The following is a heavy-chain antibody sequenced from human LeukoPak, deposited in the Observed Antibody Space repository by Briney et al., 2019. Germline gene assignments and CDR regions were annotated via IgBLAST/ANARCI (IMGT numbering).Heavy chain of an antibody. Sequence: PSETLSLTCTVSGGSISSSDYYWGWIRQPPGKGLEWIGSIYKSGSTHYNPSLKSRVTISVDTSKNQFSLKLSSVTAADTAVYYCARHYSSGWLQSAFDIWGQGTMVTVSS. D-gene: IGHD5-24*01. CDR3: ARHYSSGWLQSAFDI. CDR2: IYKSGST. J-gene: IGHJ3*02. V-gene: IGHV4-39*01. CDR1: GGSISSSDYY.